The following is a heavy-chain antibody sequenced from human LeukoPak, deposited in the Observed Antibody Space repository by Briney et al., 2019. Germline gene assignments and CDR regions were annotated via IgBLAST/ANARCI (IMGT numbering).Heavy chain of an antibody. CDR1: GYTFTDYY. D-gene: IGHD3-9*01. CDR3: ATDNYGMLDY. V-gene: IGHV1-2*02. CDR2: VDPRSGIT. J-gene: IGHJ4*02. Sequence: ASVKVSCKASGYTFTDYYIHWVRRAPGQGLEWMGWVDPRSGITKCTQKFQGRVTMTRDTSINTVYVDLSGLTFDDTAVYYCATDNYGMLDYWGQGPLVTVSS.